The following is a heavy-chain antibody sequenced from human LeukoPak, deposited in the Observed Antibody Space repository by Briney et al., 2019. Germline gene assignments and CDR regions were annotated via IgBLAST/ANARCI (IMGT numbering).Heavy chain of an antibody. CDR3: ARAVWFGEFRD. CDR2: IYYSGST. CDR1: GDSISSYY. D-gene: IGHD3-10*01. V-gene: IGHV4-59*01. J-gene: IGHJ4*02. Sequence: PSETLSLTCTVSGDSISSYYWSWIRQPPGKGLEWIGYIYYSGSTNYNPSLKSRVTISVDTSKNQFSLKLSSVTAADTAVYYCARAVWFGEFRDWGQGTLVTVSS.